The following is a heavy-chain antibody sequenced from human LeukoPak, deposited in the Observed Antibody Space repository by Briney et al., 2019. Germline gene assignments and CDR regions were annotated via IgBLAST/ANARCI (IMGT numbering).Heavy chain of an antibody. J-gene: IGHJ4*02. CDR2: ISGSDGST. Sequence: PGGSLRLSCAVSGFTFSIHAMSWVRQAPGKGPEWVSSISGSDGSTDYADSVKGRFTISRDNSKNTLYPQMNSLRAEDTAVYYCARGPNSNWSGLDFWGQGTLLTVSS. D-gene: IGHD6-6*01. CDR1: GFTFSIHA. V-gene: IGHV3-23*01. CDR3: ARGPNSNWSGLDF.